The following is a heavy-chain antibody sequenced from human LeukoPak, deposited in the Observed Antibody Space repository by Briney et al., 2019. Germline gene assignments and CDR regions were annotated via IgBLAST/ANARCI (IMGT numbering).Heavy chain of an antibody. CDR3: AKVPYSDYGSGGPPFMDV. D-gene: IGHD3-10*01. CDR2: ISWSSRNI. V-gene: IGHV3-9*01. Sequence: GRSLRLSCAASGFSFDDFGMHWVRHAAGKGLEWVSGISWSSRNIGYADSVKGRFTISRDNTKNSLFLQMNSLRVEDTAIYYCAKVPYSDYGSGGPPFMDVWGQGTTVAVSS. CDR1: GFSFDDFG. J-gene: IGHJ6*02.